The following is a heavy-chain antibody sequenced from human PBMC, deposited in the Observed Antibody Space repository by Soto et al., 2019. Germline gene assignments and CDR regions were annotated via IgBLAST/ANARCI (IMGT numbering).Heavy chain of an antibody. J-gene: IGHJ6*02. D-gene: IGHD4-17*01. CDR3: ARDGSTVTTNYHYAMDV. CDR2: IHSGGSRI. CDR1: GFTFSTYH. V-gene: IGHV3-48*03. Sequence: EVQLVESGGGLVQPGGSLILSCAASGFTFSTYHMNWVRQAPGKGLEWVSYIHSGGSRIYYADSVKGRCTISRDNAKNSLYLQMNSLRAEDTAVYYCARDGSTVTTNYHYAMDVWGQGTTVTVSS.